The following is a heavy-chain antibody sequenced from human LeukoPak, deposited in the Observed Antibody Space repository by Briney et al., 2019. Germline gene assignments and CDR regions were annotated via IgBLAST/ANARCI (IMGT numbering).Heavy chain of an antibody. CDR1: GFTFSSYA. CDR3: AKGGYDFWSGYFGYYYYYGMDV. CDR2: ISGSGGST. D-gene: IGHD3-3*01. Sequence: GGSLRLSCAASGFTFSSYAMSWVRQAPGKGLEWVSAISGSGGSTYYADSVKGRFTISRDNSKNTLYLQMNSLRAEDTAVYYCAKGGYDFWSGYFGYYYYYGMDVWGQGTTVTVSS. V-gene: IGHV3-23*01. J-gene: IGHJ6*02.